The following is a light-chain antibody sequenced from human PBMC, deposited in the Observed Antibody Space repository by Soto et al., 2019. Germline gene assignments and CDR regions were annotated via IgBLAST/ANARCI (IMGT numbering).Light chain of an antibody. V-gene: IGKV1-27*01. J-gene: IGKJ4*01. CDR1: QDISNY. CDR3: QKYNSAPLT. CDR2: AAS. Sequence: DIQMTQSPSSLSASVADRVTITCRASQDISNYLAWYQQKPGKVPKLLIYAASTLQSGVPSRFSGSGSGTDFTLTISSLQPEDVATYYCQKYNSAPLTFGGGTKVDI.